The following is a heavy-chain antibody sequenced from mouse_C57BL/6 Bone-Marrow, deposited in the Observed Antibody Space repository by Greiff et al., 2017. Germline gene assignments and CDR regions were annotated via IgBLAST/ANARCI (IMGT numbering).Heavy chain of an antibody. Sequence: VQLLESGAELARPGASVKLSCKASGYTFTSYGISWVKQRTGQGLEWIGEIYPRSGNTYYNEKFKGKATLTADKSSSTAYMELRSLTSEYSAVYVCARDGYSFAYWGQATLVTV. J-gene: IGHJ3*01. V-gene: IGHV1-81*01. CDR1: GYTFTSYG. CDR3: ARDGYSFAY. CDR2: IYPRSGNT. D-gene: IGHD2-3*01.